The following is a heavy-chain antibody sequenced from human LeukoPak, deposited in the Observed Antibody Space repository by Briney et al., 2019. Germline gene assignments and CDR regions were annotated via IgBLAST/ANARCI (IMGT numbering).Heavy chain of an antibody. CDR3: AKASRLSLGRSYFDY. CDR1: GFTVSSNY. Sequence: GGSLRLSCAASGFTVSSNYMSWVRQAPGKGLEWVSVIYSGGSTYYADSVKGRFTISRDNSKNTLYLQMNSLRAEDTAVYYCAKASRLSLGRSYFDYWGQGTLVTVSS. CDR2: IYSGGST. V-gene: IGHV3-66*01. D-gene: IGHD2-15*01. J-gene: IGHJ4*02.